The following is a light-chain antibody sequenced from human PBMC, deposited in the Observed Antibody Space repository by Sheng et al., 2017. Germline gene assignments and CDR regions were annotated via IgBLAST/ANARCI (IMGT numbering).Light chain of an antibody. CDR2: DVN. CDR1: SSDVGGYNY. Sequence: QSALTQPASVSGSPGQSITISCTGTSSDVGGYNYVSWYQQHPGKAPKLMIYDVNNPALVGVSNRFSGSKSGNTASLTISGLQAEDEADYYCSSYTSSSTWVFGGGTKLTVL. CDR3: SSYTSSSTWV. J-gene: IGLJ3*02. V-gene: IGLV2-14*03.